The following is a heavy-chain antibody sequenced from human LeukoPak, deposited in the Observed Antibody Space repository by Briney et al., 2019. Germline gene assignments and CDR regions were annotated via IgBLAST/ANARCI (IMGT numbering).Heavy chain of an antibody. J-gene: IGHJ4*02. D-gene: IGHD7-27*01. V-gene: IGHV3-33*01. Sequence: PGRSLRLSCAASGFTFSSYVMHWVRQAPGKGREWVAVIWFDGSNKYYADSVKGRFTISRDNSKNTLYLQMNSLRAEDTAVYYCARDRDWGCSYCSYWGQGTLVTVSS. CDR3: ARDRDWGCSYCSY. CDR1: GFTFSSYV. CDR2: IWFDGSNK.